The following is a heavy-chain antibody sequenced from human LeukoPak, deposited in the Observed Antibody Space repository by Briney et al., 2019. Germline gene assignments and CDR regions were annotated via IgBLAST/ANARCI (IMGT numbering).Heavy chain of an antibody. CDR3: ARTIEYYYYYMDV. CDR1: GDFITAYY. D-gene: IGHD2/OR15-2a*01. J-gene: IGHJ6*03. Sequence: PSETLSLTCTVSGDFITAYYWSWIRQPPGKGLEWIGYVYYSGSTEYNPSLRSRVTMSLEMSKNQFSLKLSSVTAADTAVYYCARTIEYYYYYMDVWGKGTTVTISS. CDR2: VYYSGST. V-gene: IGHV4-59*01.